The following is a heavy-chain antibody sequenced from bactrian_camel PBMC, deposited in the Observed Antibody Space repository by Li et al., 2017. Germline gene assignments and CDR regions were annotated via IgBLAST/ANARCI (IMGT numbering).Heavy chain of an antibody. Sequence: VQLVESGGGLVQPGGSLRLSCVASGLTFSSSTVRRVRQAPGKGLEWVSAIKSGDIGTYYADSVNGRFTISRDNAKNTVYLQMNSLKPEDTAIYYCARSDWGQLDWGPGTQVTVS. CDR3: ARSDWGQLD. J-gene: IGHJ4*01. D-gene: IGHD5*01. V-gene: IGHV3S40*01. CDR1: GLTFSSST. CDR2: IKSGDIGT.